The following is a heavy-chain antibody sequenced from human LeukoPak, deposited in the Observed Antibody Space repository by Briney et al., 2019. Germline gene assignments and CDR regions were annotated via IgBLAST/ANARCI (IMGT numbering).Heavy chain of an antibody. J-gene: IGHJ2*01. CDR1: GGPFSRYA. CDR3: ARQDKWELPTDYWYFDL. Sequence: SVKVSCKASGGPFSRYAISWVRQAPGQGLEWMGGIIPIRGTTNYAQRFQGRITITADESTSTAYMELSSLRSEDTAVYYCARQDKWELPTDYWYFDLWGRGTLVTVSS. V-gene: IGHV1-69*13. D-gene: IGHD1-26*01. CDR2: IIPIRGTT.